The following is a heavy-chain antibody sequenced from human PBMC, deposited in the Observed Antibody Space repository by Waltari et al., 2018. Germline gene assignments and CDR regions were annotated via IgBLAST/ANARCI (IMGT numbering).Heavy chain of an antibody. Sequence: EVQLVESGGGLVHPGGSLRLSCAASGFTLPPFWVHWVRQVPGKGLGWVSRIKSDGSATSYADSVKGRFTISRDNAKNTVYLQMNSLRVEDTAVYHCASDVHSGRYGWFDPWGQGTLVTVSS. CDR1: GFTLPPFW. CDR2: IKSDGSAT. V-gene: IGHV3-74*01. J-gene: IGHJ5*02. D-gene: IGHD1-26*01. CDR3: ASDVHSGRYGWFDP.